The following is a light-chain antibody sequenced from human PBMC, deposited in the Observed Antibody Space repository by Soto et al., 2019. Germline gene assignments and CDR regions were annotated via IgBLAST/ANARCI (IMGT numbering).Light chain of an antibody. CDR1: QSISSW. V-gene: IGKV1-5*01. CDR3: QQYNSYPWT. Sequence: DIQMTQSPSTLSASVGDRVTITCRSSQSISSWLAWYQQKPGKAPKLLIYDASSLESGVPSRFSGSGSGAEFTLTISSLQPDDFATYVCQQYNSYPWTFGQGTKVEIK. J-gene: IGKJ1*01. CDR2: DAS.